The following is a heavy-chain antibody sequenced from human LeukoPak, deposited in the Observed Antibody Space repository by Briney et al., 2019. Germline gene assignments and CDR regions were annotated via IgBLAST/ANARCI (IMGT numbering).Heavy chain of an antibody. J-gene: IGHJ4*02. Sequence: GGSLRLSCAASGFTFSSYWMSWVRQAPGKGLEWVANIKQDGSEKYYVDSVKGRFTISRDNAKNSLYLQMNSLRVEDTAVYYCARIPKGSGWTFDYWGQGTLVTVSS. D-gene: IGHD6-19*01. CDR3: ARIPKGSGWTFDY. CDR2: IKQDGSEK. CDR1: GFTFSSYW. V-gene: IGHV3-7*05.